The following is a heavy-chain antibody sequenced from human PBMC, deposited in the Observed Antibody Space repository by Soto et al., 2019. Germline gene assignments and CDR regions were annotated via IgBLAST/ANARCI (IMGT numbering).Heavy chain of an antibody. V-gene: IGHV1-2*02. D-gene: IGHD1-26*01. CDR1: GYTFTGHY. Sequence: GASVKLSCKASGYTFTGHYIHWVRQAPEQGPEWMGEIGPESGATRYAQKFQGRVTMTRDMSITTVYMELNNLSPDDTAVYYCGRGRSGQIVVFYWGQGTPVTVSS. CDR3: GRGRSGQIVVFY. J-gene: IGHJ4*02. CDR2: IGPESGAT.